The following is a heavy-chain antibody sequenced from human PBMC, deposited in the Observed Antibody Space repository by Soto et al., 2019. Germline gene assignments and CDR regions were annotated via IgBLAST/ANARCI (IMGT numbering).Heavy chain of an antibody. J-gene: IGHJ3*02. V-gene: IGHV1-69*13. CDR3: ATYSMLEVFISPFDI. Sequence: SVKVSFKASGGSFSGYGVSWVRKAPGQGLEWMGGIIPIFATTDYGQKFQGRVTFTVDESMRAVYMELSSLTSEDTAIYYCATYSMLEVFISPFDIWGQGTMVTVSS. CDR2: IIPIFATT. CDR1: GGSFSGYG. D-gene: IGHD3-22*01.